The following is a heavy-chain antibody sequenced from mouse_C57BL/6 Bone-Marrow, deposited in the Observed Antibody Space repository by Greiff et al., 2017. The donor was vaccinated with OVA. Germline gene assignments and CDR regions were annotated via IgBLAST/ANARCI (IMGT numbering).Heavy chain of an antibody. CDR1: GFNIKDYY. Sequence: EVQVVESGAELVKPGASVKLSCTASGFNIKDYYMHWVKQRTEQGLEWIGRIDPEDGETKYAPKFQGKATITADTSSNTAYLQLSSLTSEDTAVYYCASTVVATRWYFDVWGTGTTVTVSS. D-gene: IGHD1-1*01. CDR3: ASTVVATRWYFDV. V-gene: IGHV14-2*01. CDR2: IDPEDGET. J-gene: IGHJ1*03.